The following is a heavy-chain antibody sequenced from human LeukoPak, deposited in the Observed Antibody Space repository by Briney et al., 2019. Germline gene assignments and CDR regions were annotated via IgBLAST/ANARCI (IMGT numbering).Heavy chain of an antibody. CDR3: ARNDYGTYYLGY. J-gene: IGHJ4*02. CDR2: ISYDGSDK. CDR1: GFTFSIYA. Sequence: GGSLRLSCAAAGFTFSIYAMHWVRQAPGKGLEWVAVISYDGSDKYYADSVKGRFTISRDNSKHTLYVQMNSLRAEDTALYYCARNDYGTYYLGYWGQGTLVTVSS. V-gene: IGHV3-30*04. D-gene: IGHD4-17*01.